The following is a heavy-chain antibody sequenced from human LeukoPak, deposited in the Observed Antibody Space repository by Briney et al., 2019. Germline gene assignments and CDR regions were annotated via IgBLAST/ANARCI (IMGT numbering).Heavy chain of an antibody. D-gene: IGHD3-10*01. J-gene: IGHJ4*02. CDR1: GFTFSNYA. Sequence: GGSLRLSCAASGFTFSNYAMSWVRQAPGKGLEWVSAVSGNGANTYYADSVKGRFTISRDNSKNTLYVQMNSLRAEDTAVYYCAKDATESWFGELVFDYWGQGTLVTVSS. V-gene: IGHV3-23*01. CDR2: VSGNGANT. CDR3: AKDATESWFGELVFDY.